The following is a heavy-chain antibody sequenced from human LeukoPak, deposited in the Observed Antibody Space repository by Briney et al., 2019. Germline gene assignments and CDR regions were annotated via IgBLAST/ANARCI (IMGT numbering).Heavy chain of an antibody. CDR3: ARRGYTYGYDY. Sequence: GGSLRLSCAASGFTFSTYNMNWVRQARGKGLEWVSYITRRSGNIYYADSVKGRFTISRDNAKNSLYLQMNSLRAEDTAVYYCARRGYTYGYDYWGQGTLVTVSS. CDR1: GFTFSTYN. J-gene: IGHJ4*02. V-gene: IGHV3-21*01. D-gene: IGHD5-18*01. CDR2: ITRRSGNI.